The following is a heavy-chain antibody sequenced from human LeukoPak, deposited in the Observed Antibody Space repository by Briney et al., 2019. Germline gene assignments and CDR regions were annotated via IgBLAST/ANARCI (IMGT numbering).Heavy chain of an antibody. Sequence: SQTLSLTCTVSGGSISSGGYYCSWIRQHPGKGLEWIGSIYYSGTTYYNPSLKSRVTISVDTSKNHFSLKLSSVTAADTAVYYCARQSSSGAPGGYWGQGTLVTVSS. CDR1: GGSISSGGYY. CDR3: ARQSSSGAPGGY. CDR2: IYYSGTT. J-gene: IGHJ4*02. D-gene: IGHD2-15*01. V-gene: IGHV4-30-2*03.